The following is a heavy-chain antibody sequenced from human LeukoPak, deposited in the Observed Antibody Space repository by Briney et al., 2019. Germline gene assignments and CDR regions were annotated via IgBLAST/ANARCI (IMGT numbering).Heavy chain of an antibody. CDR1: GFTFSGYW. D-gene: IGHD3-9*01. CDR3: ARGDRTGYFFDN. V-gene: IGHV3-74*01. CDR2: INSDGSRR. J-gene: IGHJ4*02. Sequence: PGGSLRLSCAASGFTFSGYWMHWVRQPPGTGLVWVSRINSDGSRRIFADSVKGRFTISRDNAKNTLYLEMNSLRTEDTAVYFCARGDRTGYFFDNWGQGTLATVSS.